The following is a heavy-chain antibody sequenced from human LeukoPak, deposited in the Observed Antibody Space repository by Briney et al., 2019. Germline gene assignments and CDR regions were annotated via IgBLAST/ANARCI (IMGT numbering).Heavy chain of an antibody. CDR2: INAGNGNT. D-gene: IGHD3-3*01. CDR1: GYTFTSYA. CDR3: ARDKLPHLEWLLQFDY. J-gene: IGHJ4*02. Sequence: ASVKVSCKASGYTFTSYAMHWVRQAPGQRLEWMGWINAGNGNTKYSQKFQGRVTITRDTSASTAYMELSSLRSEDTAVYYCARDKLPHLEWLLQFDYWGQGTLVTVSS. V-gene: IGHV1-3*01.